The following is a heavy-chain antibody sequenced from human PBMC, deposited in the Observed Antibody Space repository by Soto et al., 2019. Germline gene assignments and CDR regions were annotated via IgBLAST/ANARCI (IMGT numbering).Heavy chain of an antibody. CDR2: IHYSGST. V-gene: IGHV4-59*11. J-gene: IGHJ6*03. Sequence: SETLSLTCTVSGGSITSHYWTWMRQPPGEGLEWIGYIHYSGSTNYNPSLKSRVTMAIDTSMNQFSLKLTSVTAADTAVYYCARTYYDFWSGQYYYYLDVWGKGTSVTVSS. D-gene: IGHD3-3*01. CDR3: ARTYYDFWSGQYYYYLDV. CDR1: GGSITSHY.